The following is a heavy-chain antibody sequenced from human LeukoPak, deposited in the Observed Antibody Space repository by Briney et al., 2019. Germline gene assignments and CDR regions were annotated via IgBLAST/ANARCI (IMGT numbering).Heavy chain of an antibody. CDR3: AKCFSSGFDY. J-gene: IGHJ4*02. V-gene: IGHV3-7*01. D-gene: IGHD3-22*01. CDR2: IKQDGSEK. CDR1: GFIFSSYW. Sequence: GGSLRLSCAASGFIFSSYWMSWVRQAPGKGLEWVANIKQDGSEKYYVDSVKGRFTISRDNAKNSLYLQMNSLRAEDTAVYYCAKCFSSGFDYWGQGTLVTVSS.